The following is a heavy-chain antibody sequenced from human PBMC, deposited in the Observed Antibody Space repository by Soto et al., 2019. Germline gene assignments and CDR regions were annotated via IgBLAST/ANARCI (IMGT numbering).Heavy chain of an antibody. V-gene: IGHV4-59*02. Sequence: LSLTYTVWGGAVSSYYWSWSGQPPGKGLEWIGYIYYSGSTNYNPSLKSRVTISVDTSKNQFSLKLSSVTAADTAVYYCAREVGSGWYFYDYWGQGTLVTVSS. D-gene: IGHD6-19*01. J-gene: IGHJ4*02. CDR2: IYYSGST. CDR1: GGAVSSYY. CDR3: AREVGSGWYFYDY.